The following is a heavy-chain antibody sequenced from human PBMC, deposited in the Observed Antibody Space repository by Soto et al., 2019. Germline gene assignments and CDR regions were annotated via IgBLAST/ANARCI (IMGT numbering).Heavy chain of an antibody. CDR2: IIPIFGTA. D-gene: IGHD2-2*01. Sequence: SVKVSCKASGGTFSSYAISWVRQAPGQGLEWMGGIIPIFGTANYAQKFQGRVTITADESTSTAYMELSSLRSEDTAVYYCARHPLGYCSSTSCSEYYYYGMDVWGQGTTVTVSS. J-gene: IGHJ6*02. V-gene: IGHV1-69*13. CDR1: GGTFSSYA. CDR3: ARHPLGYCSSTSCSEYYYYGMDV.